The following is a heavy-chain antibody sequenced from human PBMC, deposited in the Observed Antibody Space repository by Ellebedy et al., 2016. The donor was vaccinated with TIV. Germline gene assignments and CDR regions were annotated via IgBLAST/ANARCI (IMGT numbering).Heavy chain of an antibody. CDR1: GFTVSSSY. J-gene: IGHJ4*02. CDR3: ARDSPGRGILTGYLAN. Sequence: GESLKISCAASGFTVSSSYMSWVRQAPGRGLEWVSVIYSGGSTYYADSVKGRFTISRDTSKNTLYLQMNSLRAEDTAVYYCARDSPGRGILTGYLANWGQGTLVTVSS. CDR2: IYSGGST. V-gene: IGHV3-66*01. D-gene: IGHD3-9*01.